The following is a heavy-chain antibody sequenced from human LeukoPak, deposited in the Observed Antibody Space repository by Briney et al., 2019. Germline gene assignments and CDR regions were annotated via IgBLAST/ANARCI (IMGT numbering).Heavy chain of an antibody. CDR2: ISYDGSKK. D-gene: IGHD6-13*01. V-gene: IGHV3-30*04. CDR1: GFTFSTYA. J-gene: IGHJ4*02. Sequence: GGSLRLSCAASGFTFSTYAMQWVRQAPGKGLEWVAVISYDGSKKSYPDSVKGRFTISRDNSKNTLYLQMSSLRAEDTAVYHCARDGVVAAAGTFDYWGQGTLVTVSS. CDR3: ARDGVVAAAGTFDY.